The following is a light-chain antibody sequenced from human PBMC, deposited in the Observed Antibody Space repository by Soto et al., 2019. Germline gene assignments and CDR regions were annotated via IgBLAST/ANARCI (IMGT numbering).Light chain of an antibody. V-gene: IGLV2-11*01. CDR1: SRDIGTFNY. J-gene: IGLJ3*02. CDR3: CSYATGDSFK. CDR2: DVF. Sequence: QSALTQPGSVCGSRGHSDTISCNGTSRDIGTFNYVSSHQQRPGKAPRLIIYDVFQRPSGVPDRFSASKPGITASLTISGLQAEDEADYYCCSYATGDSFKFGGGTKVTVL.